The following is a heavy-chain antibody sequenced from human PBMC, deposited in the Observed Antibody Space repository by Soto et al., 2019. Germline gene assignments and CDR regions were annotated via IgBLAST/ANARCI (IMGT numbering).Heavy chain of an antibody. CDR1: GYSMSDYG. Sequence: QIQLVQSGGEVKKPGASVRVSCKASGYSMSDYGITWVRQAPGEGLEWMGWIYPYNGKTKFAEKFQGRSTLTAETAASTVYLEVTGPGADSTAISYCARSPIEVAWFHPWRQGTLVTVSS. V-gene: IGHV1-18*04. J-gene: IGHJ5*02. CDR3: ARSPIEVAWFHP. D-gene: IGHD2-15*01. CDR2: IYPYNGKT.